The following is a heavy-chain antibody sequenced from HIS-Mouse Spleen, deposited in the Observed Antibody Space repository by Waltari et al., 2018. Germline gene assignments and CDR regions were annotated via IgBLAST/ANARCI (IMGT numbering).Heavy chain of an antibody. CDR1: GGSISSYY. Sequence: QVQLQESGPGLVKPSETLSLTCTVSGGSISSYYWSWIRQPAWYAMECGGRIYTSGSTNYNPSIKSRVTMSVDTSKNQFSLKLSSVTAADTAVYYCARDFHDFWSGYYGGDKKHDAFDIWGQGTMVTVSS. D-gene: IGHD3-3*01. CDR3: ARDFHDFWSGYYGGDKKHDAFDI. CDR2: IYTSGST. J-gene: IGHJ3*02. V-gene: IGHV4-4*07.